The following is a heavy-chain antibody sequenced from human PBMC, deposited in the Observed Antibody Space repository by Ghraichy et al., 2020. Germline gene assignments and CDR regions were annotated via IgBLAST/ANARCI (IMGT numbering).Heavy chain of an antibody. CDR2: ISGSGGST. Sequence: GGSLRLSCAASGFTFSSYAMSWVRQAPGKGLEWVSAISGSGGSTYYAGSVKGRFTISRDNSKNTLYLQMNSLRAEDTAVYYCAKDQITMIVGPGDSWGQGTLVTGSS. CDR1: GFTFSSYA. CDR3: AKDQITMIVGPGDS. D-gene: IGHD3-22*01. J-gene: IGHJ4*02. V-gene: IGHV3-23*01.